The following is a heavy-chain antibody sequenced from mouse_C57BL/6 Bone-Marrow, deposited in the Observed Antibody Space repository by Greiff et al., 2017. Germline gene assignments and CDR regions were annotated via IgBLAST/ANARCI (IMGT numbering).Heavy chain of an antibody. Sequence: EVKLVESGGGLVQPGGSLKLSCAASGFTFSDYYVYWVRQTPEKRLEWVAYISNGGGSTYYPDTVKGRFTISRDNAKNTLYLQMSRLKSEDTAMYYCARRGDDYDGFAYWGQGTLVTVSA. CDR1: GFTFSDYY. D-gene: IGHD2-4*01. V-gene: IGHV5-12*01. CDR3: ARRGDDYDGFAY. CDR2: ISNGGGST. J-gene: IGHJ3*01.